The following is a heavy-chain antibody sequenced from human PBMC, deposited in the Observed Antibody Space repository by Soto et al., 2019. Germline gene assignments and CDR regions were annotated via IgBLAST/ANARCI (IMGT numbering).Heavy chain of an antibody. CDR3: ARLGSSSHGVGYYYYYGMDV. V-gene: IGHV4-39*01. D-gene: IGHD6-6*01. Sequence: SETLSLTCTVSGGSISSSSYYWGRIRQPPGKGLEWIGSIYYGGSTYYNPSLKSRVTISVDTSKNQFSLKLSSVTAADTAVYYCARLGSSSHGVGYYYYYGMDVWGQGTTVTVSS. J-gene: IGHJ6*02. CDR2: IYYGGST. CDR1: GGSISSSSYY.